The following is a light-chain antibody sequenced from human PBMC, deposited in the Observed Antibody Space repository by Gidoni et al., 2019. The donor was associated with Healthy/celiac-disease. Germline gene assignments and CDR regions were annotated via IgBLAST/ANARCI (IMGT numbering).Light chain of an antibody. J-gene: IGKJ1*01. CDR3: QQGET. CDR1: QSVLYSSNNKNY. CDR2: WAS. V-gene: IGKV4-1*01. Sequence: DIVMTQSPDSLAVSLGERATINCKSSQSVLYSSNNKNYLAWYQQKPGQPPKLLIYWASTRESGVPDRFSGSGSGTDFTLTSSSLQAEDVAVYYCQQGETFGQGTKVEIK.